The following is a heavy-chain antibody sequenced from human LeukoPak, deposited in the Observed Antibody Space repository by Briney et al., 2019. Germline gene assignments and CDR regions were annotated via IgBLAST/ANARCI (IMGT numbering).Heavy chain of an antibody. Sequence: PGGSLRLSCAASGFTFSSYAMSWVRQPPGKGLEWVSAISGSGGSTYYADSVKGRFTISRDNSKNTLYLQMNSLRAEDTAVYYCAKEKFSTVTHTGPIDYWGQGTLVTVSS. CDR1: GFTFSSYA. CDR2: ISGSGGST. CDR3: AKEKFSTVTHTGPIDY. D-gene: IGHD4-17*01. J-gene: IGHJ4*02. V-gene: IGHV3-23*01.